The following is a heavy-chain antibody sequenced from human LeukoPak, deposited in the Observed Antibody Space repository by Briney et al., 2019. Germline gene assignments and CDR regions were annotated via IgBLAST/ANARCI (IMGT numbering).Heavy chain of an antibody. J-gene: IGHJ6*02. CDR2: IKQDGSEK. CDR1: GFNYNSYW. V-gene: IGHV3-7*04. D-gene: IGHD6-6*01. Sequence: PGGSLRLSCAGSGFNYNSYWMSWVRQAPGKGLEWVANIKQDGSEKYYVDSVKGRFTISRDNAKNSLYLQMNSLRAEDTAVYYCAKEKPSSGEDYYGTDVWGQGTTVTVSS. CDR3: AKEKPSSGEDYYGTDV.